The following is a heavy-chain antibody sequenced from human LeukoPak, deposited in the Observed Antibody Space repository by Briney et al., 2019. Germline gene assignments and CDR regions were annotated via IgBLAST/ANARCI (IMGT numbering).Heavy chain of an antibody. Sequence: PSETLSLTCSVSGGSISGYYWSWVRQPPGKGLEWVGYIAYSGSTYYNPSLKSRVTISVDTPKNQFSLRLSSVTAADTAVYYCARQSDPYCSGGSCYPNWFDPWGQGTLVTVSS. V-gene: IGHV4-59*08. CDR2: IAYSGST. CDR3: ARQSDPYCSGGSCYPNWFDP. CDR1: GGSISGYY. J-gene: IGHJ5*02. D-gene: IGHD2-15*01.